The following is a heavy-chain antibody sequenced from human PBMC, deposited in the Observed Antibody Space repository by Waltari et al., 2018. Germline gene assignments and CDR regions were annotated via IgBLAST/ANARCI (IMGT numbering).Heavy chain of an antibody. Sequence: EVQLVESGGGLIQPGGSLRLSCAASGFTVSSNYMSWVRQAPGKGLEWVSVIYSGGSTYYADSVKGRFTISRDNSKNTLYLQMNSLRAEDTAVYYCARDLRLRYFDWLGAFDIWGQGTMVTVSS. CDR1: GFTVSSNY. J-gene: IGHJ3*02. V-gene: IGHV3-53*01. CDR3: ARDLRLRYFDWLGAFDI. D-gene: IGHD3-9*01. CDR2: IYSGGST.